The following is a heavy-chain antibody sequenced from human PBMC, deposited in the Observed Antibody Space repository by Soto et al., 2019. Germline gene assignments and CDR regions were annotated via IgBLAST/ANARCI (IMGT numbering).Heavy chain of an antibody. Sequence: GGSLRLSCAASGFTFSSYAMHWVRQAPGKGLEWVAVISYDGGNKYYADSVKGRFTISRDNSKNTLYLQMNSLRGEDTAVYYCARSHGSYDILTGHDVYYYYGMDVWGQGTTVTVSS. J-gene: IGHJ6*02. CDR2: ISYDGGNK. CDR3: ARSHGSYDILTGHDVYYYYGMDV. V-gene: IGHV3-30-3*01. CDR1: GFTFSSYA. D-gene: IGHD3-9*01.